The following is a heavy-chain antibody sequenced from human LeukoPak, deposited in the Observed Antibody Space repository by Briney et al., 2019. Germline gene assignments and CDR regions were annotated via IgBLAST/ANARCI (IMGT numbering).Heavy chain of an antibody. CDR2: INHSGST. CDR3: ARHFGSSYYYDSSGIDY. J-gene: IGHJ4*02. V-gene: IGHV4-34*01. CDR1: GGSLNGYY. Sequence: PSETLSLTCAVYGGSLNGYYWSWIRQPPGKGLEWIGEINHSGSTNYNPSLKSRVTISVDTSKNQFSLKLSSVTAADTAVYYCARHFGSSYYYDSSGIDYWGQGTLVTVSS. D-gene: IGHD3-22*01.